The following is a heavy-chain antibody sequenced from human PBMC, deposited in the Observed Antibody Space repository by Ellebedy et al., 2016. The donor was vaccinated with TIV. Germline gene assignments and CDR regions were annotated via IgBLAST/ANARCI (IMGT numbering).Heavy chain of an antibody. CDR2: ISYSGST. V-gene: IGHV4-59*01. Sequence: MPGGSLRLSCTVSGGSISPYYWSWIRQPPGKGLEWIGYISYSGSTSYNPSLKSRVTMSADTSKNQFSLRLSSVTAADTAVYYCARHGPKSENWFDPWGQGTLVTVSS. J-gene: IGHJ5*02. D-gene: IGHD3/OR15-3a*01. CDR1: GGSISPYY. CDR3: ARHGPKSENWFDP.